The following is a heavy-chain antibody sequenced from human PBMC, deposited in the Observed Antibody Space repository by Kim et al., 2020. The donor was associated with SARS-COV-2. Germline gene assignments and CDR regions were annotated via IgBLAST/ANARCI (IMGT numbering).Heavy chain of an antibody. Sequence: DSVKGRFTISMDQSTNALYRQMNRQRAEDTAVYYCARVWGATVTISYFDYWGQGTLVTVSS. J-gene: IGHJ4*02. CDR3: ARVWGATVTISYFDY. D-gene: IGHD4-17*01. V-gene: IGHV3-30*14.